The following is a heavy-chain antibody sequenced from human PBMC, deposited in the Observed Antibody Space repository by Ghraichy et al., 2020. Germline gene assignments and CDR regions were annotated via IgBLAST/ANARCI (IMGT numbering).Heavy chain of an antibody. CDR2: INPNSGGT. CDR1: GYTFTGYY. CDR3: ARDRGYYYYYGMDV. Sequence: ASVKVSCKASGYTFTGYYMHWVRQAPGQGLEWMGWINPNSGGTNYAQKFQGRVTMTRDTSISTAYMELSRLRSDDTAVYYCARDRGYYYYYGMDVWGQGTTVTVSS. V-gene: IGHV1-2*02. J-gene: IGHJ6*02.